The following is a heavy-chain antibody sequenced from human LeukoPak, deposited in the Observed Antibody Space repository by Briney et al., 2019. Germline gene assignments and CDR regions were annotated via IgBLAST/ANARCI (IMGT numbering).Heavy chain of an antibody. V-gene: IGHV4-4*02. D-gene: IGHD6-19*01. CDR3: ARDAQAVAGKGRYYYYGMDV. CDR2: ICHSGST. J-gene: IGHJ6*02. Sequence: PSETLSLTCAVSGGSISSSNWWSWVRQPPGKGLEWIGEICHSGSTNYNPSLKSRVTISVDKSKNQFSLKLSSVTAADTAVYYCARDAQAVAGKGRYYYYGMDVWGQGSTVTVSS. CDR1: GGSISSSNW.